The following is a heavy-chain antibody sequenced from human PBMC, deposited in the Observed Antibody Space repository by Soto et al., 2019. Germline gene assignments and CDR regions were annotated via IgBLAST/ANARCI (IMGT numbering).Heavy chain of an antibody. CDR3: AEGQGELLAERDWFDP. Sequence: EVQLLESGGGLVQPGGSLRLSCAASGFTFSSYAMSWVRQVPGKGLEWVSVISGSGGSTYYADSVKGRFTISRDNSKNTLYLEMNSLRAEDTAVYYCAEGQGELLAERDWFDPWGQGTLVTVST. CDR2: ISGSGGST. D-gene: IGHD1-26*01. CDR1: GFTFSSYA. V-gene: IGHV3-23*01. J-gene: IGHJ5*02.